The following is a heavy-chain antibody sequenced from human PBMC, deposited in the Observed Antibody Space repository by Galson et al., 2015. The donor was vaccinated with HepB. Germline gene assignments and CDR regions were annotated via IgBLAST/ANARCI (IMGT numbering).Heavy chain of an antibody. D-gene: IGHD6-19*01. J-gene: IGHJ4*02. Sequence: SLRLSCAGSGFTFRFYALSWGRRVPGKGLQWVSRIDAGGDEYYADSLKGRFTISRDDARNTVYLEMHSLRGDDTAVYYCARDGPTSGWARYFDYWGQGISATVSS. CDR1: GFTFRFYA. V-gene: IGHV3-23*03. CDR2: IDAGGDE. CDR3: ARDGPTSGWARYFDY.